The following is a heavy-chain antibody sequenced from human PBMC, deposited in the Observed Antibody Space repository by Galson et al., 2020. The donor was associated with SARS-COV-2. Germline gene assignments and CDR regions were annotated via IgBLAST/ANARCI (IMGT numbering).Heavy chain of an antibody. CDR3: ARDRGATYFYNSRIRYYDALDI. Sequence: GESLKISCAASGFTSGDYWMTWVRQAPGKGLEWVANLKEDGGEENYADSVRGRFTISRDNAMNSLSLQMNSLRAEDTAVYYCARDRGATYFYNSRIRYYDALDIWGQGTMVTVSS. CDR1: GFTSGDYW. D-gene: IGHD3-10*01. CDR2: LKEDGGEE. J-gene: IGHJ3*02. V-gene: IGHV3-7*01.